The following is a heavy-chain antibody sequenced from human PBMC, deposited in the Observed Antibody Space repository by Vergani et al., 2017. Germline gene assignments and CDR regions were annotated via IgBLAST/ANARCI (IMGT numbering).Heavy chain of an antibody. CDR2: ISYDGTQK. J-gene: IGHJ5*02. Sequence: QVHLVESGGGVVQPGRSLRLSCVVSGFTSSYYGMHWVRQAPGKGLEWVAVISYDGTQKYYADSVKGRVTIARDTSKNTLHLQITNLRVEDTAVYYCARGNYYGSGTYVDPWGQGTLVTVSS. CDR3: ARGNYYGSGTYVDP. CDR1: GFTSSYYG. V-gene: IGHV3-30*03. D-gene: IGHD3-10*01.